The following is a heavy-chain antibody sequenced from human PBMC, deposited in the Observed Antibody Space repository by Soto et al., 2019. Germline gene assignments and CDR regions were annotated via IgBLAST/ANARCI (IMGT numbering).Heavy chain of an antibody. V-gene: IGHV1-8*01. CDR1: GYTFTSYD. J-gene: IGHJ3*01. CDR3: FVYGKPRGVVFDF. Sequence: QVQLVQSGAEVKKPGASVKVSCKASGYTFTSYDINWVRQATGQGLEWMGWMNPNSGNTGYAQKFQGRVTMTRSTSISTAYMELSSLRSEYTAVYYCFVYGKPRGVVFDFWGQATMLTVSS. CDR2: MNPNSGNT. D-gene: IGHD4-17*01.